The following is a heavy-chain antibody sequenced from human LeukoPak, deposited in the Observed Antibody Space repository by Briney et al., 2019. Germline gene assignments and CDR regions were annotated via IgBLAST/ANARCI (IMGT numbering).Heavy chain of an antibody. CDR2: IYHSGST. CDR3: AREIASAGRFDY. D-gene: IGHD6-13*01. CDR1: GGSVNSGDFY. J-gene: IGHJ4*02. Sequence: PSETLSLTCTVPGGSVNSGDFYWYWIRQPPGKALESIGYIYHSGSTYRHPSLKSRVTISLDTSKNQFSLNVSSVTAADTAVYFCAREIASAGRFDYWGQGTLVTVSS. V-gene: IGHV4-30-4*01.